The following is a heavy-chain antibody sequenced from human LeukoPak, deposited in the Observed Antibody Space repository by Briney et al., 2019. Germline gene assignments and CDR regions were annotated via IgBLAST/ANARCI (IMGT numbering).Heavy chain of an antibody. CDR3: ATSIVGATDFDY. CDR2: FDPEDGET. D-gene: IGHD1-26*01. V-gene: IGHV1-24*01. Sequence: GASVKVSCKVSGYTLTELSMHWVRQAPGKGLEWMGGFDPEDGETIYEQKFQGRVTMTEDTSTDTAYMELSSLRSEDTAVYYCATSIVGATDFDYWGQGTLVTVSS. CDR1: GYTLTELS. J-gene: IGHJ4*02.